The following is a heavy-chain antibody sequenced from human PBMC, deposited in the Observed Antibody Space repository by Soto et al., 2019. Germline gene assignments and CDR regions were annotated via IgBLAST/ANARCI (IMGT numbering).Heavy chain of an antibody. D-gene: IGHD2-2*01. CDR2: ISLYNGNT. Sequence: ASVKVSCKASGGTFSSYAISWVRQAPGQGLEWMGWISLYNGNTDYAQQFQGRVTMTTDTSTSTAYMELRSLRSDDTAMYFCAIYHLELFRFDYWGQGTLVTVSS. J-gene: IGHJ4*02. CDR1: GGTFSSYA. V-gene: IGHV1-18*01. CDR3: AIYHLELFRFDY.